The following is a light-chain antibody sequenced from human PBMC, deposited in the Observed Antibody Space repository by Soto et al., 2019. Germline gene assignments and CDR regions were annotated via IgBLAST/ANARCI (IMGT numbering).Light chain of an antibody. V-gene: IGKV3-11*01. Sequence: EIVLTQSPATLSLSPGEKPTLSCRASQSVGSNLAWYQQKPGQAPRLLIYDTSNRATGIPARFSGSGSGTDFTLTISSLEPEDFAVYYCQRGDTFGQGTRLEIK. CDR2: DTS. J-gene: IGKJ5*01. CDR3: QRGDT. CDR1: QSVGSN.